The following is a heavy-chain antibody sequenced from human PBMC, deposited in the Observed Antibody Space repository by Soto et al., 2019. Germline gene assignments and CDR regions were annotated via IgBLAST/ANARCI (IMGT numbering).Heavy chain of an antibody. D-gene: IGHD1-7*01. CDR1: GYTFTSYG. CDR2: ITTYNGNT. Sequence: QVPLVQSGAEVKKPGASVKVSCKSSGYTFTSYGIIWLRQAPGQGLEWMGWITTYNGNTNYAQKLQGRVTMTTDTSTTTAYMELRSLRSDDTAVYYCARRITGTFDYWGQGTLVTVSS. CDR3: ARRITGTFDY. V-gene: IGHV1-18*01. J-gene: IGHJ4*02.